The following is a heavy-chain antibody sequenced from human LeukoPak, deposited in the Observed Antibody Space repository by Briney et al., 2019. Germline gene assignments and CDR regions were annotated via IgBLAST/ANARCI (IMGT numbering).Heavy chain of an antibody. CDR2: INHSGST. V-gene: IGHV4-34*01. Sequence: SETLSLTCAVYGGSFSGYYWSWIRQPPGKGLEWIGEINHSGSTNYNPSLKSRVTISVDTSKNQFSLKLSSVTAADTAVYYCAREWPLGWFDPWGQGTLVTVSS. D-gene: IGHD2-8*01. J-gene: IGHJ5*02. CDR3: AREWPLGWFDP. CDR1: GGSFSGYY.